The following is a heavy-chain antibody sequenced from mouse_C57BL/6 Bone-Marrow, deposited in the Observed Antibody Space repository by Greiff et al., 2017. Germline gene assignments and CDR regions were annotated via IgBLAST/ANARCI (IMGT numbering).Heavy chain of an antibody. J-gene: IGHJ2*01. CDR1: GFNIKDYY. CDR2: IDPEDGES. Sequence: VQLQQSGAELVQPGASVKLSCTASGFNIKDYYMHWVKQRTEQGLEWIGRIDPEDGESTSAPKFQGKVTITADTSSNSAYLHLSSVKSADTAVYYCARSGYVRGDYWGQGTTLTVSS. V-gene: IGHV14-2*01. D-gene: IGHD3-1*01. CDR3: ARSGYVRGDY.